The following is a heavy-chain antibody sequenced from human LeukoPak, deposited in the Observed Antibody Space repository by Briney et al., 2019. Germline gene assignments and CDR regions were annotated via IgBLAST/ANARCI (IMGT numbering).Heavy chain of an antibody. CDR2: ISYDGRQN. CDR1: GFTFSTYA. CDR3: ARGLAYCGGDCYREIDAFDI. J-gene: IGHJ3*02. Sequence: GGSLRLSCAASGFTFSTYAMNWVRQAPGKGLEWVAVISYDGRQNYYADSVKGRFTISRDNSKNTLYLQMNSLRDEDSAAYYCARGLAYCGGDCYREIDAFDIWGQGTMVTVSS. D-gene: IGHD2-21*02. V-gene: IGHV3-30*04.